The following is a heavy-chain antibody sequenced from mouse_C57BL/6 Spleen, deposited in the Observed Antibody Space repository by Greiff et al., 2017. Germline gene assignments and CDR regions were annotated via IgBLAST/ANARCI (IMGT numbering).Heavy chain of an antibody. Sequence: VKLMESGPGLVKPSQSLFLTCSITGFPITSGYYWIWIRQSPGKPLEWMGYITHSGETFYNPSLQSPISITRETSKNQFFLQLNSVTTEDTAMYYCAGDYGSSYGYFDVWGTGTTVTVSS. V-gene: IGHV12-3*01. CDR1: GFPITSGYY. J-gene: IGHJ1*03. D-gene: IGHD1-1*01. CDR2: ITHSGET. CDR3: AGDYGSSYGYFDV.